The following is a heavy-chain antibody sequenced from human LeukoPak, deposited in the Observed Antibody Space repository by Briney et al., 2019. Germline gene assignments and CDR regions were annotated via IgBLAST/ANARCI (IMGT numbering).Heavy chain of an antibody. J-gene: IGHJ6*03. CDR2: VYYSGST. V-gene: IGHV4-59*01. CDR3: ARAKDSYYYYYYMDV. CDR1: GGSISSYY. D-gene: IGHD3/OR15-3a*01. Sequence: ETLTLTCTVSGGSISSYYWSWIRQPPGKGLEWIGYVYYSGSTNYNPSLESRVTISVDTSKNQFSLKLSSVTAADTAVYYCARAKDSYYYYYYMDVWGKGTTVTVSS.